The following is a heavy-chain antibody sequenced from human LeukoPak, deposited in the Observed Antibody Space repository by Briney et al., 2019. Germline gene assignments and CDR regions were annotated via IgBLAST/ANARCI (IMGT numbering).Heavy chain of an antibody. CDR2: IYPGDSDT. CDR3: ARGGVSSGWYLT. D-gene: IGHD6-19*01. CDR1: GYIFSDFW. V-gene: IGHV5-51*01. J-gene: IGHJ5*02. Sequence: GESLKISCKGSGYIFSDFWIAWVRQMPGKGLEWMGIIYPGDSDTRYSPSFQGQVTISADKSISTAYLQWSSLKASDTAMYYCARGGVSSGWYLTWGQGTLVTVPS.